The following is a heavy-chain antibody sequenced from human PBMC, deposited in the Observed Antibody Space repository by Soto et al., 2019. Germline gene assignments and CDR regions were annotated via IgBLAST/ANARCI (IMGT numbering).Heavy chain of an antibody. V-gene: IGHV1-18*01. CDR3: ARDRFAGIAVAASFSIDY. J-gene: IGHJ4*02. Sequence: GASVKVSCKASGYTFTSYGISWVRQAPGQGLEWMGWISAYNGNTNYAQKLQGRVTMTTDTSTSTAYMELRSLRSDDTAVYYCARDRFAGIAVAASFSIDYWGQGTLVTVSS. CDR1: GYTFTSYG. D-gene: IGHD6-19*01. CDR2: ISAYNGNT.